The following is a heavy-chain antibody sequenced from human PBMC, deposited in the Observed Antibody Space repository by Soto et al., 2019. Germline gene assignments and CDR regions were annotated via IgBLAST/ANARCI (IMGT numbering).Heavy chain of an antibody. D-gene: IGHD3-10*01. CDR3: ARTKYEVREYYFDD. V-gene: IGHV3-48*03. Sequence: EVQLVESGGGLVQPGGSLRLSCAASGFTFSSYEMNWVRQAPGKGLEWVSYISSSGSTIYYADSVKGRFTISRDNAKNSLYLQMNSLRAEDTAVYYCARTKYEVREYYFDDWGQGTLVTVSS. CDR2: ISSSGSTI. CDR1: GFTFSSYE. J-gene: IGHJ4*02.